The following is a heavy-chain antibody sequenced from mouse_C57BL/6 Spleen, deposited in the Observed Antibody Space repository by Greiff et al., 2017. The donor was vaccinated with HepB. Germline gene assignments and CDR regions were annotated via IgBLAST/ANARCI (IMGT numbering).Heavy chain of an antibody. V-gene: IGHV1-82*01. CDR1: GYAFSSSW. CDR2: IDPGDGDT. D-gene: IGHD2-3*01. J-gene: IGHJ2*01. Sequence: VQLQQSGPELVKPGASVKISCKASGYAFSSSWMNWVKQRPGKGLEWIGRIDPGDGDTNYNGKFKGKATLTADKSSSTAYRQLSSLTSEDSAVYFCARGPSYDGYYEWGQGTTLTVSS. CDR3: ARGPSYDGYYE.